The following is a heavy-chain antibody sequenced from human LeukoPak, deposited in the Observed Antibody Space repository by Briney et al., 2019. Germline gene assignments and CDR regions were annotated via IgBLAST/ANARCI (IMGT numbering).Heavy chain of an antibody. CDR2: ISSSSSYI. D-gene: IGHD3-22*01. V-gene: IGHV3-21*01. CDR3: ARGYLDDSSGYYSLY. J-gene: IGHJ4*02. CDR1: GFTFSSYS. Sequence: GGSLRLSCAASGFTFSSYSMNWVRQAPGKGLEWVSSISSSSSYIYYADSVKGRFTISRDNAKNSLYLQMNSLRAEDTAVYYCARGYLDDSSGYYSLYWGQGTLVTVSS.